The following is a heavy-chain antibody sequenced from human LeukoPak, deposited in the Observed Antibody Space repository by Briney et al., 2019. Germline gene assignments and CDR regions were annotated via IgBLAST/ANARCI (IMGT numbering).Heavy chain of an antibody. D-gene: IGHD6-19*01. CDR2: ISSSSSYI. CDR1: GFTFSSYS. CDR3: AKAYSSGWDNDAFDI. Sequence: GGSLRLSCAASGFTFSSYSMNWVRQAPGKGLEWVSSISSSSSYIYYADSVKGRFTISRDNAKNPLYLQMNSLRAEDTAVYYCAKAYSSGWDNDAFDIWGQGTMVTVSS. J-gene: IGHJ3*02. V-gene: IGHV3-21*01.